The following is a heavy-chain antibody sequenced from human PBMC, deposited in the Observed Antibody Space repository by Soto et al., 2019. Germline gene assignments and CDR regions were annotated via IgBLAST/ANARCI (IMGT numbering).Heavy chain of an antibody. V-gene: IGHV2-5*02. CDR3: ARRPNSDSFDY. D-gene: IGHD2-21*01. CDR2: IYWDDDK. J-gene: IGHJ4*02. Sequence: SGPTLVNPTQTLTLTCTFSGFSLSTTGVSVGWIRQPPGKALEWLALIYWDDDKRYSPSLRTRLTVAKDTSKNQVVLTMTNMDPVDTATYYCARRPNSDSFDYWGQGTLVTVSS. CDR1: GFSLSTTGVS.